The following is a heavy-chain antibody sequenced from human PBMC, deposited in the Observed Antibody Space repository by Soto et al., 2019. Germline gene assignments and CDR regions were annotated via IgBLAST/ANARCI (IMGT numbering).Heavy chain of an antibody. Sequence: GGSLRLSCAASGFTFSSYAMHWVRQAPGKGLEWVAVISYDGSNKYYADSVKGRFTISRDNSKNTLYLQMNSLRAEDTAVYYCQKEDSWRYCSGGSCEEGGYNFYYCGQGTLV. CDR2: ISYDGSNK. D-gene: IGHD2-15*01. CDR1: GFTFSSYA. CDR3: QKEDSWRYCSGGSCEEGGYNFYY. V-gene: IGHV3-30-3*01. J-gene: IGHJ4*02.